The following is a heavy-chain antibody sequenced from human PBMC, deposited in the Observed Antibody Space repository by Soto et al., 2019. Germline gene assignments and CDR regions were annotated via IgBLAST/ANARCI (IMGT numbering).Heavy chain of an antibody. V-gene: IGHV3-33*08. CDR2: RSYDGSNK. CDR1: GFTFSSYG. J-gene: IGHJ4*01. CDR3: TPDSYSTMIVVRFDY. Sequence: GGSLRLSCAAAGFTFSSYGRHWVRQAPGKGLEWVAVRSYDGSNKYYADSVKGRFTISRDNSKNMVYLQMNSLKTEDTGIYYCTPDSYSTMIVVRFDYWGHGTLVTVSS. D-gene: IGHD3-22*01.